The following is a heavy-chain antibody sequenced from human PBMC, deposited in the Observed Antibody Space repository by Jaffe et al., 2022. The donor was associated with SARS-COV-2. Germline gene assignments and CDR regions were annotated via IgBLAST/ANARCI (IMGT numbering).Heavy chain of an antibody. CDR1: GFTFSSYS. CDR3: ARDGSGIKTQYDY. V-gene: IGHV3-21*01. CDR2: ISSSSSYI. J-gene: IGHJ4*02. Sequence: EVQLVESGGGLVKPGGSLRLSCAASGFTFSSYSMNWVRQAPGKGLEWVSSISSSSSYIYYADSVKGRFTISRDNAKNSLYLQMNSLRAEDTAVYYCARDGSGIKTQYDYWGQGTLVTVSS. D-gene: IGHD2-15*01.